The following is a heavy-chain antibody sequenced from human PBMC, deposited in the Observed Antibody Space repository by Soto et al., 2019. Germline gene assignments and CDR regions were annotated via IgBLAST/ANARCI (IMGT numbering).Heavy chain of an antibody. CDR1: DGKFGGYC. D-gene: IGHD3-10*01. V-gene: IGHV4-34*01. CDR3: ARRRGNYGQRHWFGP. CDR2: IYHSGST. Sequence: SVIHCHSYTVEDGKFGGYCCRCVRQTPGKGLEWIGEIYHSGSTNYNPSLKSRVTISVDKSKNQFSLKLSYVTAADTAVYYFARRRGNYGQRHWFGP. J-gene: IGHJ5*02.